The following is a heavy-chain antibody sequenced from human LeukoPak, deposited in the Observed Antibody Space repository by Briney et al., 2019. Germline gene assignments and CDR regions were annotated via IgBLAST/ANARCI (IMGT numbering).Heavy chain of an antibody. CDR3: ARVTSVGTMIVVISGYFDL. CDR1: GGSISSGSYY. CDR2: IYTSGST. Sequence: MTSQTLSLTCTVSGGSISSGSYYWSWIRQPAGKGLEWIGRIYTSGSTNYNPSLQSRVTISVDTSKNQFSLKLSSVTAADTAVYYCARVTSVGTMIVVISGYFDLWGRGTLVTVSS. J-gene: IGHJ2*01. V-gene: IGHV4-61*02. D-gene: IGHD3-22*01.